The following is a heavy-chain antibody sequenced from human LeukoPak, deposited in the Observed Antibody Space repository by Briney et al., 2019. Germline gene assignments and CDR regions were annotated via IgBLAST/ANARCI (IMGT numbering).Heavy chain of an antibody. Sequence: GASVKVSCKASGYTFTSYDINWVRQATGQGLEWMGWMNPNSGNTGYAQKFQGRVTMTRNTSISTAYMELSSLRSEDTAVYYCAREGRYYYDSSGSRFDYWGQGTLVTVSS. D-gene: IGHD3-22*01. J-gene: IGHJ4*02. CDR1: GYTFTSYD. V-gene: IGHV1-8*01. CDR3: AREGRYYYDSSGSRFDY. CDR2: MNPNSGNT.